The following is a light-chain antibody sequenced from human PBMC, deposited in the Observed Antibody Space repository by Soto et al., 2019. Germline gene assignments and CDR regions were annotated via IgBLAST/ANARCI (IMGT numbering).Light chain of an antibody. J-gene: IGLJ2*01. V-gene: IGLV2-14*01. CDR3: SSCTSSNTVI. CDR2: EVS. CDR1: SSDVGGYNY. Sequence: QSVLTQPASVSGSPGQSITISCTGTSSDVGGYNYVSWYQQHPGKAPKLMIHEVSNRPSGGSPRFSGSKSGNTASLTISGLQADDEADYYCSSCTSSNTVIFGGGTKLTVL.